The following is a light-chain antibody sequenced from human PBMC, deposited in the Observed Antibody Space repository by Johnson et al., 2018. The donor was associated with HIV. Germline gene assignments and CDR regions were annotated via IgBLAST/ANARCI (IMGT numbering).Light chain of an antibody. CDR3: RTWDSSLSGYV. Sequence: QSVLTQPPSVSAAPGQKVTISCSGSTSNIGNNYVSWYQQLPGTAPKLVMHENNKRPSGIPDRSSGSKSGTSATLGITGLLTGDEADYYCRTWDSSLSGYVFGTGTKVTVL. CDR1: TSNIGNNY. J-gene: IGLJ1*01. CDR2: ENN. V-gene: IGLV1-51*02.